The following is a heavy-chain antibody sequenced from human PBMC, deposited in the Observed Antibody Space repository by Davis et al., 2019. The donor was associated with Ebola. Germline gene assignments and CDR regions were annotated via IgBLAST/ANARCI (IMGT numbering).Heavy chain of an antibody. CDR1: GFTFSDYY. Sequence: GESLKISCAASGFTFSDYYMSWIRQAPGKGLEWVSYISSSGSTIYYADSVKGRFTISRDNSKDTLYLQMNSLRVDDTAVYYCAKLGCTSSSCYTGNFYYYYGMDVWGQGTTVTVSS. CDR3: AKLGCTSSSCYTGNFYYYYGMDV. V-gene: IGHV3-11*01. CDR2: ISSSGSTI. J-gene: IGHJ6*02. D-gene: IGHD2-2*02.